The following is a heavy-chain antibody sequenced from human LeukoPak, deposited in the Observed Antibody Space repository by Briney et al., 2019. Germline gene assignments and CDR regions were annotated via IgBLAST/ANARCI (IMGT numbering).Heavy chain of an antibody. CDR2: ISWNSGSI. CDR3: ARGWELNDAFDI. CDR1: GFTFDDYA. V-gene: IGHV3-9*01. J-gene: IGHJ3*02. D-gene: IGHD1-26*01. Sequence: GGSLRLSCAASGFTFDDYAMHWVRQAPGKGLEWVSGISWNSGSIGYADSVKGRFTISRDNAKNSLYLQMNSLRAEDTAVYYCARGWELNDAFDIWGQGTMVTVSS.